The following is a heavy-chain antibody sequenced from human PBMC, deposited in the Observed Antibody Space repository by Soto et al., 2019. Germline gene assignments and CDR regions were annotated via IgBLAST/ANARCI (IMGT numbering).Heavy chain of an antibody. D-gene: IGHD2-2*01. J-gene: IGHJ5*02. CDR1: GGTFSSYA. V-gene: IGHV1-69*13. CDR2: IIPIFGTA. CDR3: ARKIEVVPADRYNGFAP. Sequence: GASVKVSCKASGGTFSSYAISWVRQAPGQGLEWMGGIIPIFGTANYAQKFQGRVTITADESTSTAYMELSSLRSEDTAVYYCARKIEVVPADRYNGFAPWGQGTLVPVSS.